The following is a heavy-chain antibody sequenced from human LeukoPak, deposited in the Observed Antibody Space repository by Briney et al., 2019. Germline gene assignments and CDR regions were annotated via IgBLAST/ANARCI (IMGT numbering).Heavy chain of an antibody. CDR1: GGTFSSYA. Sequence: SVKVSYKASGGTFSSYAISWVRQAPGQGLEWMGGIIPIFGTANYAQKFQGRVTITADESTSTAYMELSSLRSEDTAVYYCARGRDYYDSPRTKGAFDIWGQGTMVTVSS. V-gene: IGHV1-69*13. D-gene: IGHD3-22*01. CDR2: IIPIFGTA. J-gene: IGHJ3*02. CDR3: ARGRDYYDSPRTKGAFDI.